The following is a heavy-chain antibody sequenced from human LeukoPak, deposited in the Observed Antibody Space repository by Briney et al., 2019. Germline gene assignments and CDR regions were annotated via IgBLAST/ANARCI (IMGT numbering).Heavy chain of an antibody. D-gene: IGHD1-26*01. J-gene: IGHJ5*02. CDR2: IYYSGST. V-gene: IGHV4-59*08. Sequence: SETLSLTCTVSGGSISNYYWSWIRQPPGKGLEWIGYIYYSGSTNYNPSLKSRVTISLDTSKNQFSLKLSSVTATDTAVYYCAKHGKYSWNTGPWGQGTLVTVSS. CDR1: GGSISNYY. CDR3: AKHGKYSWNTGP.